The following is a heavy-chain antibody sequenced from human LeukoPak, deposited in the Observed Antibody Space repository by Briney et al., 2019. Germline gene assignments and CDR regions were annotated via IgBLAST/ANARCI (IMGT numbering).Heavy chain of an antibody. CDR2: IKSNADGGTV. CDR1: GFTVTHAW. J-gene: IGHJ4*02. CDR3: TTESPHSDY. V-gene: IGHV3-15*01. Sequence: GGSLRLSCAVSGFTVTHAWMTWVRQVPGKGLEWIGRIKSNADGGTVDYVAPVKGRFTISRDDSKDTLYLQMNSLKTEDTAVYYCTTESPHSDYWGQGTLVTVSS.